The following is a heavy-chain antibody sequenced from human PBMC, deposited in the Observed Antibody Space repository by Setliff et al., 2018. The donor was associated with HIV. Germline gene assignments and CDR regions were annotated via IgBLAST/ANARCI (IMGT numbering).Heavy chain of an antibody. J-gene: IGHJ4*02. CDR3: ARGLSFYDPGGFDY. D-gene: IGHD3-22*01. Sequence: SETLSLTCTVSGGSISSYYWSWIRQPPGKGLEWIGYIYTSGSTNYNPSLKSRVTMSVDTSRNQFSLKLSSVTAADTAVYYCARGLSFYDPGGFDYWGQGTLVTVSS. V-gene: IGHV4-4*09. CDR2: IYTSGST. CDR1: GGSISSYY.